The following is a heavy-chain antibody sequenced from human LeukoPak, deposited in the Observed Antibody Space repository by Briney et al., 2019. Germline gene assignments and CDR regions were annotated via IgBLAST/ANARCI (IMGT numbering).Heavy chain of an antibody. Sequence: PGGSLRLSCAASGFTFSDLAMHWVRQAPGKGLEWVAFIRYDGSNKYYADSVKGRFTISRDNAKNSLYLQMNSLRAEDTAVYYCARVWHSSSWYHYYYYYYYMDVWGKGTTVTVSS. CDR1: GFTFSDLA. J-gene: IGHJ6*03. CDR3: ARVWHSSSWYHYYYYYYYMDV. V-gene: IGHV3-30*07. D-gene: IGHD6-13*01. CDR2: IRYDGSNK.